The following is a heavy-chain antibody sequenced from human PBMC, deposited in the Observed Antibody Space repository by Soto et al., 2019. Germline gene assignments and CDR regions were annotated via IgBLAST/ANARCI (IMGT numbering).Heavy chain of an antibody. Sequence: QVQLVESGGGVVQPGRSLRLSCVASGFSISTYAMHWVRQAPGKGLEWVAVISSDGTNKYYADSVKGRFTIARDNSKNTVYLYINSLGAEDTALFFCAKDKGSSGWYFDHWGQGTLVTASS. J-gene: IGHJ4*02. CDR1: GFSISTYA. CDR3: AKDKGSSGWYFDH. CDR2: ISSDGTNK. D-gene: IGHD6-19*01. V-gene: IGHV3-30*18.